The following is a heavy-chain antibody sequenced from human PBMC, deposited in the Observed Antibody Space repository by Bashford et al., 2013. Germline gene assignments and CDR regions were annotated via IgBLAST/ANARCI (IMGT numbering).Heavy chain of an antibody. CDR1: RHNQHLC. J-gene: IGHJ6*02. Sequence: SVKVSCKGFWRHNQHLCYQLGATGPWTRGLSGWEGTTPIFGTADYAQKFQDRVTIIVDESTSTAFMELSSLRSEDTAVYYCARDLRYSMDVWGQGTTVTVSS. CDR3: ARDLRYSMDV. V-gene: IGHV1-69*13. CDR2: TTPIFGTA.